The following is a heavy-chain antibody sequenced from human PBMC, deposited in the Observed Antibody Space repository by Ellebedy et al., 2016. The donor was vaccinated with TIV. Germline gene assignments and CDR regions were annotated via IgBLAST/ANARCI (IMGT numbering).Heavy chain of an antibody. CDR1: GETFSGHY. CDR3: ARRSPETGIGY. J-gene: IGHJ4*02. CDR2: IDHLGNT. D-gene: IGHD3-9*01. Sequence: SETLSLXXAVYGETFSGHYWSWIRQPPGKGLEWIGEIDHLGNTNYNPSLKSRVTTSVDTSKSQFSLRLTSLTAADTAVYYCARRSPETGIGYWGQGTRVTVSS. V-gene: IGHV4-34*01.